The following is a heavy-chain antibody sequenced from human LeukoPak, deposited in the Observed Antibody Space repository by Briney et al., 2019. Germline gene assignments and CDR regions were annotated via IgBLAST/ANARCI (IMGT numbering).Heavy chain of an antibody. V-gene: IGHV4-39*01. CDR2: IYYSGST. CDR1: GGSISSSSYY. CDR3: ARGSVYGALYYFDY. J-gene: IGHJ4*02. D-gene: IGHD4/OR15-4a*01. Sequence: PSETLSLTCTVSGGSISSSSYYWGWIRQPPGKGLEWIGSIYYSGSTYYNPSLKSRVTISVDTSENQFSLKLSSVTAADTAVYYCARGSVYGALYYFDYWGQGTLVTVSS.